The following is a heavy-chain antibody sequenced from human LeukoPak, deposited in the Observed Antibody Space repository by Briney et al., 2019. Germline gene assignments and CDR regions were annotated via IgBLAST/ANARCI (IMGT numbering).Heavy chain of an antibody. D-gene: IGHD3-22*01. V-gene: IGHV3-23*01. CDR2: ISGSGGST. CDR1: GFTFSSYG. J-gene: IGHJ3*02. CDR3: AKSLDSSGYYDGFDAFDI. Sequence: PGGSLRLSCAASGFTFSSYGMSWVRQAPGKGLEWVSAISGSGGSTYYADSVKGRFTISRDNSKNTLYLQMNSLRAEDTAVYYCAKSLDSSGYYDGFDAFDIWGQGTMVTVSS.